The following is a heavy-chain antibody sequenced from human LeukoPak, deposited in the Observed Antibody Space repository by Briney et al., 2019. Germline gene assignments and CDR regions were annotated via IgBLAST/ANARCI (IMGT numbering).Heavy chain of an antibody. CDR2: IYTSGST. CDR3: ARPTAMPTDDAFDI. J-gene: IGHJ3*02. V-gene: IGHV4-4*07. D-gene: IGHD5-18*01. CDR1: GGSISSYY. Sequence: PSETLSLTCTVSGGSISSYYWSWIRQPAGKGLEWIGRIYTSGSTNYNPSLKSRVTMSVDTSKNQFSLKLGSVTAADTAVYYCARPTAMPTDDAFDIWGQGTMVTVSS.